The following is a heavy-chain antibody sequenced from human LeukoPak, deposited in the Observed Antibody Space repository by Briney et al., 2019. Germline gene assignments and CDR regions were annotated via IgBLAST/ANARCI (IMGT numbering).Heavy chain of an antibody. D-gene: IGHD3-16*01. Sequence: SETLSLTCTVSGGSIGTYYWSWIRPPAGEALEWIGRIYTTGTANYSPSLKSRVTMSLDTSKNQFSLKLSSVTAADTAVYYCVRDGPSWGLLWGQGALVTVSS. J-gene: IGHJ4*02. CDR1: GGSIGTYY. CDR2: IYTTGTA. CDR3: VRDGPSWGLL. V-gene: IGHV4-4*07.